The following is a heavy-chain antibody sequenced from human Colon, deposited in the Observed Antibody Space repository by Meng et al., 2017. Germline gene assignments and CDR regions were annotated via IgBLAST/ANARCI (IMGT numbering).Heavy chain of an antibody. Sequence: QVYLQAAGLGLSTIYPTVSTTSHVSVGSISSYYWSWIRQPPGKGLEWIGYIYYSVSTNYNPSLKSRVTIAVDTSKNQFSLKLSSVTAADTAVYYCARDGSGRVAWFDPWGQGTLVTVSS. D-gene: IGHD3-10*01. V-gene: IGHV4-59*01. CDR2: IYYSVST. J-gene: IGHJ5*02. CDR3: ARDGSGRVAWFDP. CDR1: VGSISSYY.